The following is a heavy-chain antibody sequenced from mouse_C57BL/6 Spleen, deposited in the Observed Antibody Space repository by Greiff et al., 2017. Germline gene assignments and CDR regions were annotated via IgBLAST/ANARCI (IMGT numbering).Heavy chain of an antibody. V-gene: IGHV5-12*01. J-gene: IGHJ4*01. CDR1: GFTFSDYY. Sequence: EVKLMESGGGLVQPGGSLKLSCAASGFTFSDYYMYWVRQTPEKRLEWVAYISNGGGSTYYPDTVKGRFTISRDNAKNTLYLQMSRLKSEDTAMYYCARHHYDYDGPEAMDYWGQGTSVTVSS. D-gene: IGHD2-4*01. CDR3: ARHHYDYDGPEAMDY. CDR2: ISNGGGST.